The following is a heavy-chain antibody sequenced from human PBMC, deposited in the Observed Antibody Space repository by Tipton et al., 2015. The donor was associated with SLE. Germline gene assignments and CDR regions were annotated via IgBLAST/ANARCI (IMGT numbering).Heavy chain of an antibody. J-gene: IGHJ6*02. D-gene: IGHD3-9*01. Sequence: SLRLSCAASGFTFSSYWMHWVRRAPGRGLVWVSRIITDGSNTNYADSVKGRFTISRDNAMNTLYLQMTGLRAEDTAMYYCARGGYYEILGDYYYTMDVWGQGTTVTVSS. V-gene: IGHV3-74*01. CDR1: GFTFSSYW. CDR2: IITDGSNT. CDR3: ARGGYYEILGDYYYTMDV.